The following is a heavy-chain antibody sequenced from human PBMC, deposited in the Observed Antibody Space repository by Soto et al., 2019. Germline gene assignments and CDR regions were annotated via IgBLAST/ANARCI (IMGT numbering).Heavy chain of an antibody. CDR2: INPNSGGT. J-gene: IGHJ4*02. D-gene: IGHD6-13*01. Sequence: QVQLVQSGAEVKKPGASVKVSCKASGYTFTGYYMHWVRQAPGQGLEWMGWINPNSGGTNNAKKCKGCVNMTRDPSISRAYMELSRLRSDDTAVYYCAREGVKHGSSSWGPFGYWGQGTLVTVSS. V-gene: IGHV1-2*04. CDR3: AREGVKHGSSSWGPFGY. CDR1: GYTFTGYY.